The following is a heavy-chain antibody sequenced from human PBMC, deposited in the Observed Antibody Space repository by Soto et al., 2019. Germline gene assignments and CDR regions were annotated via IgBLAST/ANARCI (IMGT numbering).Heavy chain of an antibody. CDR3: ARDRTTNTRPYDSSGYTAHNAFDI. V-gene: IGHV1-69*01. D-gene: IGHD3-22*01. CDR1: GGTFSSYA. CDR2: IIPIFGTA. Sequence: QVQLVQSGAEVKKPGSSVKVSCKASGGTFSSYAISWVRQAPGQGLAWMGGIIPIFGTANYAQKFQGRVTITADESTSTAYMELSSLRSEDTAVYYCARDRTTNTRPYDSSGYTAHNAFDIWGQGTMVTVSS. J-gene: IGHJ3*02.